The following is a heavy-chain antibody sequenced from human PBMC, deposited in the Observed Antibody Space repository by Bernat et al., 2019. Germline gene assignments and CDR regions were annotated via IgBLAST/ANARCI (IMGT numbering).Heavy chain of an antibody. CDR2: ISSSSSHT. CDR3: AKDRYSSGWKDAFDI. CDR1: GFTFSDYY. J-gene: IGHJ3*02. V-gene: IGHV3-11*05. D-gene: IGHD6-19*01. Sequence: QVQLVESGGGLVTPGGSLRLSCAASGFTFSDYYMSWIRQAPGKGLEWVSYISSSSSHTKYADSVKGRFTISRDNSKNTLYLQMNSLRAEDTAVYYCAKDRYSSGWKDAFDIWGQGTMVTVSS.